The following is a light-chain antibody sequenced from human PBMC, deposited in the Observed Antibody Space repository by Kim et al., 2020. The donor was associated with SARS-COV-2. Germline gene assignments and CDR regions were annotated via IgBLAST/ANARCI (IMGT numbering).Light chain of an antibody. CDR1: RLRRYY. J-gene: IGLJ3*02. V-gene: IGLV3-19*01. CDR3: NSRDSSGNHWV. CDR2: GKN. Sequence: ALGQTVRITCQGDRLRRYYASWYQQKPGQAPVLVIYGKNNRPSGIPDRFSGSSSGNTASLPITGAQAEDEADYYCNSRDSSGNHWVFGGGTQLTVL.